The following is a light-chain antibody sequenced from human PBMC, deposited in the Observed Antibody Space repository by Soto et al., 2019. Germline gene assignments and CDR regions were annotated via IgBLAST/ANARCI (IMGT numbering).Light chain of an antibody. CDR2: GAS. Sequence: EIVLTQSPGTLSLSPGERATLSCRASQSISSNYLAWYQQKPGQAPRLLIYGASSRASGTPDRFSGSGSGTDFTLTISRLEPEDFAVYYCQQYGSSPPRTFSQGTKVEI. CDR3: QQYGSSPPRT. J-gene: IGKJ1*01. V-gene: IGKV3-20*01. CDR1: QSISSNY.